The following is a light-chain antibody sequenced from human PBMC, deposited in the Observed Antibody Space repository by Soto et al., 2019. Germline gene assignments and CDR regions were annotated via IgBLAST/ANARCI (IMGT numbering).Light chain of an antibody. CDR3: CSCTSTSVPWA. CDR1: SSDVGGYNY. CDR2: DVT. Sequence: QSALTQPRSVSGSPGQSVTISCTGTSSDVGGYNYVSWYQQHPGKAPKLMIYDVTKRPSGVPDRFSASKFGNTASLTISGLQAEDEADYYCCSCTSTSVPWAFGGGPKVTVL. V-gene: IGLV2-11*01. J-gene: IGLJ3*02.